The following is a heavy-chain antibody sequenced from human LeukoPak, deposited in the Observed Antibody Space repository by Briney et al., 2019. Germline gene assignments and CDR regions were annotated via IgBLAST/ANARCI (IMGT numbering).Heavy chain of an antibody. V-gene: IGHV4-4*07. Sequence: KPAETLSLTCTVPGGSISSYYWSWIRQPAGRGLEWIGRISASGSTNYSPSLKSRVTMSVDTSKNQFSLRLNSVTAADTAVYYCARVYYYDSSGYYWFDPWGQGTLVTVSS. CDR1: GGSISSYY. CDR2: ISASGST. J-gene: IGHJ5*02. D-gene: IGHD3-22*01. CDR3: ARVYYYDSSGYYWFDP.